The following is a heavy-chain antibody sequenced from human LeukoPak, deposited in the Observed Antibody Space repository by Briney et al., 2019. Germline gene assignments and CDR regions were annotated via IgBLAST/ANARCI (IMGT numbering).Heavy chain of an antibody. V-gene: IGHV4-59*08. CDR3: ASRYFDGHIDY. CDR1: GGSIGIYY. Sequence: SETLSLTCTVSGGSIGIYYWTWIRQPPGKGLEWIGYIYYSGSTNYNPSLKSRVTMSVDTSKNQFSLKLSSVTAADTAVYYCASRYFDGHIDYWGQGTLVTVSS. CDR2: IYYSGST. D-gene: IGHD3-9*01. J-gene: IGHJ4*02.